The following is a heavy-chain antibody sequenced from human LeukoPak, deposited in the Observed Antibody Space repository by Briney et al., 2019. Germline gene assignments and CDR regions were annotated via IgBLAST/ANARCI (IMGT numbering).Heavy chain of an antibody. CDR1: GGSISSYC. J-gene: IGHJ4*02. V-gene: IGHV4-59*01. CDR2: IYYSGST. D-gene: IGHD6-25*01. CDR3: ARRPAEGYFDY. Sequence: SETLSLTCTVSGGSISSYCWSWIRQPPGKGLEWIGYIYYSGSTNYNPSLKSRVTISVDTSKNQFSLKLSSVTAADTAVYYCARRPAEGYFDYWGQGTLVTVSS.